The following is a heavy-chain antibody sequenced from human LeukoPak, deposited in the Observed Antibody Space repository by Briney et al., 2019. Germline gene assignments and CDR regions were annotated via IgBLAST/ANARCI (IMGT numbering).Heavy chain of an antibody. CDR3: ARDRNIVVSSGNFDS. J-gene: IGHJ4*02. CDR2: IWYDGSNK. D-gene: IGHD5-12*01. V-gene: IGHV3-33*01. CDR1: GFIFNNYG. Sequence: GGSLRLSCAASGFIFNNYGMQWVRQAPGKGLEWVAGIWYDGSNKHYADSVKGRFTISRDNSKNTVYLQLNSLRAEDTGVYFCARDRNIVVSSGNFDSCGQGIVVTVSS.